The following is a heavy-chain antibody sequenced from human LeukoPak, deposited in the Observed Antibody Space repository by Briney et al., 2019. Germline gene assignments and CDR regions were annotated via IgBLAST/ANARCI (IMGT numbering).Heavy chain of an antibody. CDR2: ISWNSGSI. J-gene: IGHJ5*02. CDR3: ARDLKNYGSGSYFDP. D-gene: IGHD3-10*01. CDR1: GFTFDDYA. Sequence: GGSLRLSCAASGFTFDDYAMHWVRQAPGKGLEWVSGISWNSGSIGYADSVKGRFTISRDNAKNSLYLQMNSLRAEDTALYYCARDLKNYGSGSYFDPWGQGTLVTVSS. V-gene: IGHV3-9*01.